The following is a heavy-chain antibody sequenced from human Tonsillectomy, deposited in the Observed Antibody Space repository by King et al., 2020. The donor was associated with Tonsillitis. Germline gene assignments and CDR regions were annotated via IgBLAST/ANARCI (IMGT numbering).Heavy chain of an antibody. CDR3: ARSGVRRGYSSPYNWFDP. J-gene: IGHJ5*02. V-gene: IGHV1-2*02. CDR1: GYTFTGYY. D-gene: IGHD5-18*01. Sequence: QLVQSGAEVKKPGASVKVSCKASGYTFTGYYIHWVRQAPGQGLEWMGWINPNSGGTNYAQKFQGRVTMTRDTSITTDYMELSWLRSDDTAVYYCARSGVRRGYSSPYNWFDPWGQGTLVTVSS. CDR2: INPNSGGT.